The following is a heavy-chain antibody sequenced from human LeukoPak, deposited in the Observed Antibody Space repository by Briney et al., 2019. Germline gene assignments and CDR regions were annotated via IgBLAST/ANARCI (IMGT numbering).Heavy chain of an antibody. CDR1: GGSISSSSYY. CDR3: ARRGYSYGINWFDP. Sequence: SSETLSLTCTVSGGSISSSSYYWGWIRQPPGKGLEWIGYIYYSGSTNYNPSLKSRVTISVDTSKNQFSLKLSSVTAADTAVYYCARRGYSYGINWFDPWGQGTLVTVSS. J-gene: IGHJ5*02. D-gene: IGHD5-18*01. V-gene: IGHV4-61*05. CDR2: IYYSGST.